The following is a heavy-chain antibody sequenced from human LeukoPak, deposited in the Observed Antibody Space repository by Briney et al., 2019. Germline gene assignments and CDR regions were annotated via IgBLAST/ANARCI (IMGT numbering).Heavy chain of an antibody. J-gene: IGHJ4*02. CDR3: ARSAGDSFDY. Sequence: ASVKVSCKASVYTFTNYAINWVRQAPGQALEWMGWISTYNGNTNYAQKLQGRVTITRDTSANTAYMELSSLTSEDMAVYYCARSAGDSFDYWGQGTLVTVSS. CDR2: ISTYNGNT. CDR1: VYTFTNYA. V-gene: IGHV1-18*03. D-gene: IGHD2-21*02.